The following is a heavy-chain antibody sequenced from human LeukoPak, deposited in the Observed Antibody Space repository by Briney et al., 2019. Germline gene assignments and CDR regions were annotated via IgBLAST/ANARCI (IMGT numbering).Heavy chain of an antibody. CDR1: GYSFTGYY. CDR2: ISPNSGGT. D-gene: IGHD3-9*01. CDR3: ARMSDILTGHYPQWFHP. V-gene: IGHV1-2*02. Sequence: ASVKVSCKASGYSFTGYYIHWVRQAPGQGLEWMGWISPNSGGTNYAQNFQGRVTMTRDTSVSTAYMELSRLRSDDTAVYYCARMSDILTGHYPQWFHPWGQGTLVTVSS. J-gene: IGHJ5*02.